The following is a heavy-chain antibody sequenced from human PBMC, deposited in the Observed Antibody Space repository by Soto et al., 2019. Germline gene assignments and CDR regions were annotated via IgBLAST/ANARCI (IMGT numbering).Heavy chain of an antibody. D-gene: IGHD2-8*01. J-gene: IGHJ4*02. V-gene: IGHV4-59*01. CDR2: IHYSGTT. Sequence: VSLTCTVSGTSISSYYWSWIRQPPGKGLEWIANIHYSGTTNYNPSLASRVTLSVDTSKNQFSLKMTSVTAADRAMYFCARYNSYAIDYWGRGTLVTVSS. CDR1: GTSISSYY. CDR3: ARYNSYAIDY.